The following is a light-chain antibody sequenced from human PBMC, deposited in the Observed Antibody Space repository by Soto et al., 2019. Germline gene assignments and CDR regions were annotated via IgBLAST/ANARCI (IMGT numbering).Light chain of an antibody. CDR3: QSYDSSLREV. CDR1: SSNIGACYD. CDR2: GNS. J-gene: IGLJ2*01. Sequence: QAVVTQPPSVSGAPGQRVTISCTGSSSNIGACYDVHWYQQLPGTAPKVLIYGNSNRPSGVPDRFSGSKSGTSASRALTGLKAEDEADYYCQSYDSSLREVFGGGTKVTVL. V-gene: IGLV1-40*01.